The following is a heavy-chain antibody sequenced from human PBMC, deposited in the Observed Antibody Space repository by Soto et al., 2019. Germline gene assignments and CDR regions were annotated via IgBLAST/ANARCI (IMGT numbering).Heavy chain of an antibody. Sequence: QVQLVASGGGVVQPGRSLSLSCAASGFTLSGHGLHWVRQAPGKGLEWVAVVTHDGTERHYPDSVKGRFTITRDISKNTFYLQMNSLRVEDTAMYYCAREKNSAYYRTVDYWGQGTLVTVSS. J-gene: IGHJ4*02. CDR2: VTHDGTER. CDR1: GFTLSGHG. CDR3: AREKNSAYYRTVDY. D-gene: IGHD3-10*01. V-gene: IGHV3-30*03.